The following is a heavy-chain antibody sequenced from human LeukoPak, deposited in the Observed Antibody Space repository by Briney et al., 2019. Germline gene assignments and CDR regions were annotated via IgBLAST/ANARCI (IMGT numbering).Heavy chain of an antibody. Sequence: GGSLRLSCAASGFTFSSYSMNWVRQAPGKGLEWVSSISSSSSYIYYADSVKGRFTISRDNAKNSLYLQMNSLRAEDTAVYYCARDRQLVQGGGVYWGQGTLVTVSS. CDR3: ARDRQLVQGGGVY. V-gene: IGHV3-21*01. CDR1: GFTFSSYS. CDR2: ISSSSSYI. J-gene: IGHJ4*02. D-gene: IGHD6-6*01.